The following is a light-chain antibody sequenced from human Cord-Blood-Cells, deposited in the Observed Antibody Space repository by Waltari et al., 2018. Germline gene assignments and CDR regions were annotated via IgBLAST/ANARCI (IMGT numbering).Light chain of an antibody. CDR3: SSYAGSNNVV. V-gene: IGLV2-8*01. CDR2: EVS. Sequence: QSALTQPPTASWSPGQPVTISCTGTSSDVGGYNYVTWYQQHPGKAPKLMTYEVSKRPSGVPDRFSGSKSGNTASLTVSGLQAEDEADYYCSSYAGSNNVVFGGGTKLTVL. CDR1: SSDVGGYNY. J-gene: IGLJ2*01.